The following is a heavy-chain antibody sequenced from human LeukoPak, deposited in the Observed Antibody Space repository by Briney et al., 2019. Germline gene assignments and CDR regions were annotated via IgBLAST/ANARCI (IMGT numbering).Heavy chain of an antibody. CDR3: ARDASRTGTT. CDR1: GFTFSSHE. Sequence: GGSLRLSCAASGFTFSSHEMNWVRQAPGKGLEWVSYISSSGSTIYYADSVKGRFTISRDNAKNSVYLQMNSLRGEDTAVYYCARDASRTGTTWGQGTLVTVSS. CDR2: ISSSGSTI. D-gene: IGHD1-1*01. V-gene: IGHV3-48*03. J-gene: IGHJ5*02.